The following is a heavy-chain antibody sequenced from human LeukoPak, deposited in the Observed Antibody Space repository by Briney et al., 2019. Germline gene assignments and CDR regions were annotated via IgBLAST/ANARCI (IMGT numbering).Heavy chain of an antibody. D-gene: IGHD3-16*01. V-gene: IGHV4-30-2*01. Sequence: SQTLSLTCAVSGGSISSGGYSWSWIRQPPGKGLEWIGYIYHSGSTYYNPSLKSRVTISVDRSKNQFSLKLSSVTAADTAVYCCARVVRGNYFDYWGQGTLVTVSS. CDR1: GGSISSGGYS. CDR3: ARVVRGNYFDY. J-gene: IGHJ4*02. CDR2: IYHSGST.